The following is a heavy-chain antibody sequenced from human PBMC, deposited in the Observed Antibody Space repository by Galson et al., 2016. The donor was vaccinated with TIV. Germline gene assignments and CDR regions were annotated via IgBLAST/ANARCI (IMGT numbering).Heavy chain of an antibody. V-gene: IGHV3-30*02. Sequence: SLRLSCAASGFTFSSYNMHWVRQAPGKGLEWVAFLRYDGSNKYYGDSVKGRFTISRDNSKNTLYLQMNSLRAEDTAVYYCTKDSSVSVVVTAKGFDYWGQGTLLTVSS. D-gene: IGHD2-21*02. CDR2: LRYDGSNK. CDR1: GFTFSSYN. J-gene: IGHJ4*02. CDR3: TKDSSVSVVVTAKGFDY.